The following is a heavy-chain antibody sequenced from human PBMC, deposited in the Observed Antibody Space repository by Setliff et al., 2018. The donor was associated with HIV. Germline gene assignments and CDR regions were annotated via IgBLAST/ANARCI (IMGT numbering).Heavy chain of an antibody. CDR1: NGSFSGYY. J-gene: IGHJ4*02. CDR2: INDSGST. CDR3: AAWGPRYSYAPYFFDS. V-gene: IGHV4-34*01. D-gene: IGHD5-18*01. Sequence: PSETLSLTCAVYNGSFSGYYWTWIRQPPGKGLEWIGEINDSGSTNYSPSIKSRVTISVDASRNQFSLRLSSVTAADTAVYYCAAWGPRYSYAPYFFDSWGQGTLVTVS.